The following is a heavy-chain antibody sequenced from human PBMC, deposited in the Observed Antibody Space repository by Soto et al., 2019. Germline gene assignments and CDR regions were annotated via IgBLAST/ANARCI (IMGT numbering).Heavy chain of an antibody. CDR3: GRVGCSGGTCYNWFDP. CDR1: GFIFSNYG. D-gene: IGHD2-15*01. V-gene: IGHV3-33*01. Sequence: ESGGGVVQPGRSLKLSCAASGFIFSNYGMHWVRQTPGKGLEWVAGIWSDGSDERYADSVAGRFSISRDQSKNTVYLQMNGLRVEDTALYYCGRVGCSGGTCYNWFDPWGQGTLVTVCS. CDR2: IWSDGSDE. J-gene: IGHJ5*02.